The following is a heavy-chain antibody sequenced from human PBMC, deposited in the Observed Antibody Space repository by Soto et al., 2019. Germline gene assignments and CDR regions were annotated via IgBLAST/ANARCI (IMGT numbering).Heavy chain of an antibody. J-gene: IGHJ4*02. CDR3: VTVRSHYFAN. CDR2: IYFRGKT. CDR1: GGSISSDDDY. Sequence: HVQLQESGPGLVKPSQTLSLTCTVSGGSISSDDDYWSWIRQPPGQGLEWLGFIYFRGKTYYSPSLKSRLTISIDTSTTRFSLSLSSVTAADTAVYYCVTVRSHYFANWGQGTLVTVSS. V-gene: IGHV4-30-4*01.